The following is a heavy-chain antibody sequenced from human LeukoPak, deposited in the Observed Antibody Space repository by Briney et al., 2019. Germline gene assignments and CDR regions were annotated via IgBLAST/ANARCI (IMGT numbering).Heavy chain of an antibody. Sequence: SETLSLTCTVSGGSISSGSYYWSWLRQPAGKGLEWIGRIYTSGSTNYNPSLKSRVTISVDTSKNQFSLKLSSVTAADTAVYYCARGPHDDFWRAYSPWGQGTLVTVSS. V-gene: IGHV4-61*02. CDR3: ARGPHDDFWRAYSP. CDR1: GGSISSGSYY. J-gene: IGHJ4*02. CDR2: IYTSGST. D-gene: IGHD3-3*01.